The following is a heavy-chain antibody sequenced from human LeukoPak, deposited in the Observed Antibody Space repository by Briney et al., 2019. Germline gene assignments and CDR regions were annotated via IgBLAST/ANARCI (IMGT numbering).Heavy chain of an antibody. CDR1: GGTFSSYA. D-gene: IGHD5-18*01. J-gene: IGHJ4*02. CDR3: ARAKTAMAYKGEFDY. CDR2: IIPIFGTA. Sequence: GASVKVSCTASGGTFSSYAISWVRQAPGQGLEWMGGIIPIFGTANYAQKFQGRVTITADESTSTAYMELSSLRSEDTAVYYCARAKTAMAYKGEFDYWGQGTLVTVSS. V-gene: IGHV1-69*01.